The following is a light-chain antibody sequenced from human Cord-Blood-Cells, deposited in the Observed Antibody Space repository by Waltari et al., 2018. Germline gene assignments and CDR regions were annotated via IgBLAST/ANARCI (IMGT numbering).Light chain of an antibody. CDR1: QSISSW. J-gene: IGKJ4*01. CDR2: DAS. V-gene: IGKV1-5*01. Sequence: DIQMTQSPSTLSASVGDRVTITCRASQSISSWFAWYQQKPGKAPKLLIYDASSLESGVPSRFSGSGSGTEFPLTISSLQPDDFATYYCQQYNSYLTFGGGTKVEIK. CDR3: QQYNSYLT.